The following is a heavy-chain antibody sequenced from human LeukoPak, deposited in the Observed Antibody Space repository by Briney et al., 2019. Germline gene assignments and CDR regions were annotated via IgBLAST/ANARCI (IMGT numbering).Heavy chain of an antibody. Sequence: GRSLRLSCAASGFTFNDYAMHWVRQAPGKGLEWVSGIGWNSGSIGYADSVKGRFTISRDNAKNSLYLQMNSLRAEDTAVYYCARDSSWHVPVPENPVAFDYWGQGTLVTVSS. CDR1: GFTFNDYA. CDR2: IGWNSGSI. J-gene: IGHJ4*02. D-gene: IGHD6-13*01. V-gene: IGHV3-9*01. CDR3: ARDSSWHVPVPENPVAFDY.